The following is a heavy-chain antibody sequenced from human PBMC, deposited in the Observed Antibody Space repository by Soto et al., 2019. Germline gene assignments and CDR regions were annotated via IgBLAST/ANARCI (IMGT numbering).Heavy chain of an antibody. CDR3: ARAGYYYDSSGYRGTYYYYYYGMDV. V-gene: IGHV1-69*13. CDR1: GGTFSSYA. CDR2: IIPIFGTA. J-gene: IGHJ6*02. D-gene: IGHD3-22*01. Sequence: SLKVSCKASGGTFSSYAITWVRQAPGQGLEWMGGIIPIFGTANYAQKFQGRVTITADESTSTAYMELSSLRSEDTAVYYCARAGYYYDSSGYRGTYYYYYYGMDVWGQGTTVTVSS.